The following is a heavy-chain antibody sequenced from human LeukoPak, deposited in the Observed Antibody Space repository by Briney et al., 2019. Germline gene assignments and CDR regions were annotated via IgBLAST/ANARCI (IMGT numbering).Heavy chain of an antibody. CDR3: ARDNTYMFDY. D-gene: IGHD2-2*02. Sequence: GGSLRLSCAASGFSFSSYWMNWVRQAPGKGLVWVAHINTDGRTTTYADSVKGRFTVARDNAKNTLYLEMNRLRVEDTAVYYCARDNTYMFDYWGQGTQVTVSS. V-gene: IGHV3-74*01. CDR2: INTDGRTT. CDR1: GFSFSSYW. J-gene: IGHJ4*02.